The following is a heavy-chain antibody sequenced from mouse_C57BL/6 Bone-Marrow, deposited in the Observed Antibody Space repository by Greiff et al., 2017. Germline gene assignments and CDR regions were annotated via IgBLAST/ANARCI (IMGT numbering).Heavy chain of an antibody. J-gene: IGHJ4*01. CDR3: ARGVRLYAMDY. CDR1: GYTFTSYT. D-gene: IGHD3-2*02. V-gene: IGHV1-4*01. Sequence: VKLMESGAELARPGASVKMSCKASGYTFTSYTMHWVKQRPGQGLEWIGYINPSSGYTKYNQKFKDKATLTADKSSSTAYMQLSSLTSEDSAVYYCARGVRLYAMDYWGQGTSVTVSS. CDR2: INPSSGYT.